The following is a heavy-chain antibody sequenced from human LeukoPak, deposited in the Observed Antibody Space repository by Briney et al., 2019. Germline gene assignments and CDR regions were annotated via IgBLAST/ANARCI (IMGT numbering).Heavy chain of an antibody. D-gene: IGHD3-22*01. CDR1: GGTFSSYA. Sequence: ASVKVSCKASGGTFSSYAIRWVRQAPGQGLEWMGRIIPILGIANYAQKFQGRVTITADKSTSTAYMELSSLRSEDTAVYYCARGLPVPYYYDSSGYTEYFQHWGQGTLVTVSS. CDR2: IIPILGIA. J-gene: IGHJ1*01. CDR3: ARGLPVPYYYDSSGYTEYFQH. V-gene: IGHV1-69*04.